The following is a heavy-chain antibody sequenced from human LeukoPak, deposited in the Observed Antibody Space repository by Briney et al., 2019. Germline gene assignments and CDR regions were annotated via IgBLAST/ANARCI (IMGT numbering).Heavy chain of an antibody. CDR1: GYTFTSFG. D-gene: IGHD6-13*01. CDR3: ARDRLGYSSSWSPGVY. J-gene: IGHJ4*02. Sequence: ASVRVSSTASGYTFTSFGISWVRQAPGQGLAWMGWISVYNGNTNHTQNLQGRVTMTTDTSTSTAYMELRSLRSDDTAVFYCARDRLGYSSSWSPGVYWGQGTLVTVSS. V-gene: IGHV1-18*01. CDR2: ISVYNGNT.